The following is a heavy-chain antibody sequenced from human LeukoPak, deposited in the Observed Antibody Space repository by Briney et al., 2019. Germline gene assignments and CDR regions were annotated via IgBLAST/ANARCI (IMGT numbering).Heavy chain of an antibody. V-gene: IGHV3-21*01. D-gene: IGHD3-22*01. CDR3: ARAQFKYDSSGYYFY. CDR1: GFTFSSYS. CDR2: ISSSSYI. J-gene: IGHJ4*02. Sequence: KPGGSLRLSCAASGFTFSSYSMNWVRQAPGKGLEWVSSISSSSYIYYADSVKGRFTISRDNAKNSLYLQMNSLRAEDTAVYYCARAQFKYDSSGYYFYWGQGTLVTVSS.